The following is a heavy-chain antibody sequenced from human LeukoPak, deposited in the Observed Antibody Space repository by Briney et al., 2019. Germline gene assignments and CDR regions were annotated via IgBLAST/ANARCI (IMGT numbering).Heavy chain of an antibody. CDR2: ISYDGSNK. J-gene: IGHJ5*02. Sequence: GGSLRLSCAASGFTFSSYAMDWVRQAPGEGLEWVAFISYDGSNKYYADSVKGRFTISRDNSKNTLYLQMNSLRAEDTAVYYCARVVNPYDSSGYYYRGENWFDPWGQGTLVTVSS. CDR1: GFTFSSYA. V-gene: IGHV3-30*14. D-gene: IGHD3-22*01. CDR3: ARVVNPYDSSGYYYRGENWFDP.